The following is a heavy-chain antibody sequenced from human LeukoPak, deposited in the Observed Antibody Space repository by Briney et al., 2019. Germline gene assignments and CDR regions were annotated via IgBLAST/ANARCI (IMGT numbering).Heavy chain of an antibody. V-gene: IGHV3-15*04. CDR3: STLAYCSGGRCYGFDY. CDR1: GLTFSNAW. Sequence: GGSLRLSCVVSGLTFSNAWMTWVRQAPAKGPEWVGGIESKTDGRATDYAAPVKGRFTISRDDSKNTQYLQMNSLKTEDTAVYYCSTLAYCSGGRCYGFDYWGQGALVTVSS. J-gene: IGHJ4*02. CDR2: IESKTDGRAT. D-gene: IGHD2-15*01.